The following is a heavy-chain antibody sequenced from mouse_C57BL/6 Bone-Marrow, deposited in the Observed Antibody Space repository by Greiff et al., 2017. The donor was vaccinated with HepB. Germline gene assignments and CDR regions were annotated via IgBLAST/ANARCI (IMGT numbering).Heavy chain of an antibody. V-gene: IGHV5-4*01. J-gene: IGHJ3*01. D-gene: IGHD1-1*01. CDR2: ISDGGSYT. CDR1: GFTFSSYA. CDR3: ARDRVYGSSSAY. Sequence: EVKVVESGGGLVKPGGSLKLSCAASGFTFSSYAMSWVRQTPEKRLEWVATISDGGSYTYYPDNVKGRFTISRDNAKNNLYLQMSHLKSEDTAMYYCARDRVYGSSSAYWGQGTLVTVSA.